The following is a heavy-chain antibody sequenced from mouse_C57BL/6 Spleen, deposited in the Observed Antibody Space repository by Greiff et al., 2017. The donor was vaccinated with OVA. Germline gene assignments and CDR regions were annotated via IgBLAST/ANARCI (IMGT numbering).Heavy chain of an antibody. V-gene: IGHV1-72*01. Sequence: QVQLKQPGAELVKPGASVKLSCKASGYTFTSYWMHWVKQRPGRGLEWIGRIDPNSGGTKYNEKFKSKATLTVDKPSSTAYMQLSSLTSEDSAVYYCARERDYDWFAYWGQGTLVTVSA. J-gene: IGHJ3*01. D-gene: IGHD2-4*01. CDR2: IDPNSGGT. CDR1: GYTFTSYW. CDR3: ARERDYDWFAY.